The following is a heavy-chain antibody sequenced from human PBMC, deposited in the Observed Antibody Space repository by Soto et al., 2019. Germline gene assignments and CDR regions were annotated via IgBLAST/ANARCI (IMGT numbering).Heavy chain of an antibody. V-gene: IGHV5-51*01. CDR2: IYPGDSDT. CDR1: GYSFTSYW. Sequence: GESLKISCKGSGYSFTSYWIGWVRQMPGKGLEWMGIIYPGDSDTRYSPSFQGQVTISADKSISTAYLQWSSLKASDTAMYYCARLLGYCSGGSCYENNWFDPWGQGTLVTVSS. CDR3: ARLLGYCSGGSCYENNWFDP. J-gene: IGHJ5*02. D-gene: IGHD2-15*01.